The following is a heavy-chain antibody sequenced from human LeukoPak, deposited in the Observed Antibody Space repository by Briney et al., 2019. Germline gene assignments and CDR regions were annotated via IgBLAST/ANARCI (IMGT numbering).Heavy chain of an antibody. CDR2: ISGSGGST. D-gene: IGHD6-13*01. V-gene: IGHV3-23*01. CDR3: AKGYIIAGRQWYLDL. J-gene: IGHJ2*01. CDR1: GFTFSSYA. Sequence: GGFLRLSCAASGFTFSSYAMSWVRQAPGKGLEWVSAISGSGGSTYYADSVKGRFTISRDNSKNTLYLQMNSLRAEDAAVYYCAKGYIIAGRQWYLDLWGRGTLVGVSS.